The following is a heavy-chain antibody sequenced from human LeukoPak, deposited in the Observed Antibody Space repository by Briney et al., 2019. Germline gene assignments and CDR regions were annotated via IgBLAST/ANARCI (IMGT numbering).Heavy chain of an antibody. V-gene: IGHV3-30*02. D-gene: IGHD3-22*01. CDR3: AKDGDSSGYGGKDY. J-gene: IGHJ4*02. CDR1: GSIFSDYG. Sequence: GGSLRLSCAASGSIFSDYGMHWVRQAPGKGLEWVAFIRYDGSNKYYADSVKGRFTISRDNAKNSLYLQMDSLRAEDMALYYCAKDGDSSGYGGKDYWGQGTLVTVSS. CDR2: IRYDGSNK.